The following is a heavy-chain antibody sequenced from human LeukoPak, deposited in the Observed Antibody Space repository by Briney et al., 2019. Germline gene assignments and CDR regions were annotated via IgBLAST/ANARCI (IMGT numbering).Heavy chain of an antibody. CDR1: VGSISSSSYY. D-gene: IGHD3-3*01. CDR2: IYYSGST. CDR3: AREDYDFWSGYSTFDY. Sequence: SETLSLTCTVSVGSISSSSYYWGWIRQPPGKGLEWIGSIYYSGSTYYNPSLKSRVTISVDTSKNQFSLKLSSVTAADTAVYYCAREDYDFWSGYSTFDYWGQGTLVTVSS. V-gene: IGHV4-39*02. J-gene: IGHJ4*02.